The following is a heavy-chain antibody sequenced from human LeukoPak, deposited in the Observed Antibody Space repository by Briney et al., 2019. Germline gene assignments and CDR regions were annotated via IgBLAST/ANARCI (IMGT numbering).Heavy chain of an antibody. V-gene: IGHV4-59*01. D-gene: IGHD3-22*01. CDR3: ARSYDSSGYYYYALDI. CDR2: IYHSGST. J-gene: IGHJ3*02. Sequence: PSETLSLTCTVSGGSISSYYWSWIRQPPGKGLEWIGHIYHSGSTKYNPSLKSRVTISVDTSKNQFSLKLSSVTAADTAVYYCARSYDSSGYYYYALDIWGQGTMVTVSS. CDR1: GGSISSYY.